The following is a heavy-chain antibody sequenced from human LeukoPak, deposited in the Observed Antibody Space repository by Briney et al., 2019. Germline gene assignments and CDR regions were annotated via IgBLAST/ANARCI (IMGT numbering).Heavy chain of an antibody. Sequence: ASVKVSCKASGYTFTSYYMHWVRQAPGQGLEWMGWISAYNGNTNYAQKLQGRVTMTTDTSTSTAYMELRSLRSDDTAVYYCARGRALLRYFDWLSDFDYWGQGTLVTVSS. CDR2: ISAYNGNT. CDR3: ARGRALLRYFDWLSDFDY. V-gene: IGHV1-18*04. CDR1: GYTFTSYY. D-gene: IGHD3-9*01. J-gene: IGHJ4*02.